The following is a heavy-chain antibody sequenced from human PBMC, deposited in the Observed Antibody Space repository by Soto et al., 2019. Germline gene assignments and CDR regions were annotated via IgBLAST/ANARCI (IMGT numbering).Heavy chain of an antibody. CDR3: AKDGRGPYSSSWYDWFDP. D-gene: IGHD6-13*01. CDR1: GFTFSSYG. Sequence: QVQLVESGGGVVQPGRSLRLSCAASGFTFSSYGMHWVRQAPGKGLEWVAVISYDGSNKYYADSVKGRFTISRDNSKNTXXLQMTSLRAEDTAVYYCAKDGRGPYSSSWYDWFDPWGQGTLVTVSS. J-gene: IGHJ5*02. V-gene: IGHV3-30*18. CDR2: ISYDGSNK.